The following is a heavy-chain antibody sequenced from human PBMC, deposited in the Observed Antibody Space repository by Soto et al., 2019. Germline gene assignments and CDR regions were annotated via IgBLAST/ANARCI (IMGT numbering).Heavy chain of an antibody. V-gene: IGHV1-69*08. D-gene: IGHD4-17*01. Sequence: QVQLVQSGAEVKKPGSSVKVSCKASGGTFSSYTISWVRQAPGQGLEWMGRIIPILGIANYAQKFQGRVTITADKATSTAYMERSSLRSEDTAVYYCARDPPSGDYEGGFDYWGQGTLVTVSS. CDR2: IIPILGIA. J-gene: IGHJ4*02. CDR3: ARDPPSGDYEGGFDY. CDR1: GGTFSSYT.